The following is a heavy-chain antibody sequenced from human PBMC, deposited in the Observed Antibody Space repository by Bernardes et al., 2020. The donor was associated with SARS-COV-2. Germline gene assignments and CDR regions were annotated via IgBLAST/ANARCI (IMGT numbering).Heavy chain of an antibody. D-gene: IGHD4-17*01. CDR1: GYTFTGYY. J-gene: IGHJ4*02. V-gene: IGHV1-2*02. CDR2: INPNSGGT. CDR3: ARMDDYGDSIDFDY. Sequence: ASLKVSCKASGYTFTGYYMHWVRQAPGQGLEWMGWINPNSGGTNYAQKFQGRVTMTRDTSISTAYMELSRLRSDDTAVYYCARMDDYGDSIDFDYWGQGTLVTVSS.